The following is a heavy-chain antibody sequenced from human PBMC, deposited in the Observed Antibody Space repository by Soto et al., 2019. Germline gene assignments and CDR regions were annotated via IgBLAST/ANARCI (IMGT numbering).Heavy chain of an antibody. Sequence: EGQLVESGGGLVQAGGSLRLTCEAFRLTFSPYGMTGARQAPGRGLEWVASIKEDGRVKNYADSVKGRFTVSRDNVKRAMFLQMTSVRVDDTAVYFCARDVSSEYASILDVWGRGARVTVSS. D-gene: IGHD3-3*01. CDR1: RLTFSPYG. V-gene: IGHV3-7*03. J-gene: IGHJ4*02. CDR2: IKEDGRVK. CDR3: ARDVSSEYASILDV.